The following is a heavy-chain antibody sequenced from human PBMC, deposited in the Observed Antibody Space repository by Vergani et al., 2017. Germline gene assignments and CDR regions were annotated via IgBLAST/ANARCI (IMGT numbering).Heavy chain of an antibody. CDR3: ARAGSVDPFYYGSGTYYMDV. CDR2: IYPSGRT. CDR1: GGSISSGSYY. Sequence: QVQLQESGPGLVKPSQTLSLTCTVSGGSISSGSYYWRWIRQPAGKGLEWIGRIYPSGRTNYNPSHKSRVTMSVETSKSQFSLKLSSVTAADTAVYYCARAGSVDPFYYGSGTYYMDVWGK. J-gene: IGHJ6*03. V-gene: IGHV4-61*02. D-gene: IGHD3-10*01.